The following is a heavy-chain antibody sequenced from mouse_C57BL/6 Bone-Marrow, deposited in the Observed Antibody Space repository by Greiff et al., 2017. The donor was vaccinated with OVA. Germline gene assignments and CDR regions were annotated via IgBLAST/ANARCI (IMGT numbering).Heavy chain of an antibody. J-gene: IGHJ3*01. CDR2: IRSKSNNYAT. CDR3: VRSSYYSNDSWFAY. D-gene: IGHD2-5*01. CDR1: GFSFNTYA. V-gene: IGHV10-1*01. Sequence: VQLKQSGGGLVQPKGSLKLSCAASGFSFNTYAMNWVRQAPGKGLEWVARIRSKSNNYATYYADSVKDRFTISRDDSESMLYLQMNNLKTEDTAMYYCVRSSYYSNDSWFAYWGQGTLVTVSA.